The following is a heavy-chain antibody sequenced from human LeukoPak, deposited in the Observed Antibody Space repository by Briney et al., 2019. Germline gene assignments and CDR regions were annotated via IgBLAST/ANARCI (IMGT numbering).Heavy chain of an antibody. CDR1: GYSFTSYW. V-gene: IGHV5-51*01. Sequence: GESLKISCKGSGYSFTSYWIGWVRQMPGKGLEWMGIIYPGDSDTRYSPSFQGQVTISADKSISTAYLQWSSLKASDTGMYYCARHLDGGNPTGGFDIWGQGTMVTVSS. CDR3: ARHLDGGNPTGGFDI. J-gene: IGHJ3*02. CDR2: IYPGDSDT. D-gene: IGHD4-23*01.